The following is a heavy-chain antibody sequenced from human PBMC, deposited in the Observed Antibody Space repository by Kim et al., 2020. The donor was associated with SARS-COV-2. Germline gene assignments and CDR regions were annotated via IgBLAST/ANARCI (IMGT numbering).Heavy chain of an antibody. D-gene: IGHD1-20*01. Sequence: SETLSLTCTVSGGSISSGGYYWSWIRQHPGKGLEWIGYIYYSGSTYYNPSLKSRVTISVDTSKNQFSLKLSSVTAADTAVYYCARDPLNNPAPLGYYYYSGMDVWGRGTTHTLFS. CDR3: ARDPLNNPAPLGYYYYSGMDV. V-gene: IGHV4-31*03. CDR1: GGSISSGGYY. CDR2: IYYSGST. J-gene: IGHJ6*02.